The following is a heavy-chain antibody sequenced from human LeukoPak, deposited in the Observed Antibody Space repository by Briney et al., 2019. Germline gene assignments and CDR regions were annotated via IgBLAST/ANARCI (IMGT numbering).Heavy chain of an antibody. CDR2: MNPNSGNT. J-gene: IGHJ4*02. Sequence: ASVKVSCKASGYTFTSYGISWVRQAPGQGLEWMGWMNPNSGNTGYAQKFQGRVTMTRNTAISTAYMELSSLRSEDTAVYFCARAPPSYYGYHFDYWGQGTLVTVS. V-gene: IGHV1-8*02. CDR1: GYTFTSYG. CDR3: ARAPPSYYGYHFDY. D-gene: IGHD3-10*01.